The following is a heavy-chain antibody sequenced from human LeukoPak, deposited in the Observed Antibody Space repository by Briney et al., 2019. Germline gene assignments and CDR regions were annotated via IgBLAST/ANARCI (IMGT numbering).Heavy chain of an antibody. CDR3: ARGVGGGGIAVANDY. CDR2: IDTGGSGT. Sequence: QTGGSLRLSCAASGFTFSSYWMHWVRQGPGKGLMWVSRIDTGGSGTRYADSAKGRFTISRDNAKNTVYLQMNSLRAEDTAVYYCARGVGGGGIAVANDYWGQGTLVTVSS. CDR1: GFTFSSYW. D-gene: IGHD6-19*01. V-gene: IGHV3-74*01. J-gene: IGHJ4*02.